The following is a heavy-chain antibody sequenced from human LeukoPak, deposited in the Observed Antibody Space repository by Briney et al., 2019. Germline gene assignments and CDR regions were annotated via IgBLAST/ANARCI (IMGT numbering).Heavy chain of an antibody. V-gene: IGHV4-59*08. Sequence: SETLSLTCTVSGGSISSYYWSWIRQPPGKGLEWIGYIYYSGSTNYNPSLKSRVTISVDTSKNQFSLKLSSVTAADTAVYYCAGHEQQLEFDYWGQGTLVTVSS. CDR1: GGSISSYY. J-gene: IGHJ4*02. D-gene: IGHD6-13*01. CDR3: AGHEQQLEFDY. CDR2: IYYSGST.